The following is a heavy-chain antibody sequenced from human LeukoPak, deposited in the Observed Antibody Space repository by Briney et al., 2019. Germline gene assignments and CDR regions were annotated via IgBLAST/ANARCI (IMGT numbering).Heavy chain of an antibody. J-gene: IGHJ4*02. CDR2: FDPEDGET. D-gene: IGHD1-1*01. V-gene: IGHV1-24*01. Sequence: ASVKVSCKVSGYTLSELSMHWVRQDPGKGLERMGGFDPEDGETIYAQKFQGRVTMTEDTYTDTAYMELSSLRSEDTAVYYCATDLENGLTGGNFDYWGQGTLVTVSS. CDR3: ATDLENGLTGGNFDY. CDR1: GYTLSELS.